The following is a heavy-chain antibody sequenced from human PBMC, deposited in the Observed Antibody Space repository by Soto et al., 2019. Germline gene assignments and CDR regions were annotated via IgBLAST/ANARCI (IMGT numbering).Heavy chain of an antibody. Sequence: QVQLVESGGGVVQPGRSLRLSCAASGFTFSSYGMHWVRQAPGKGLEWVAVISYDGSNKYYADSVKGRFTISRHNSKNTLYLQMNSLRAEDTAVYYCARSPYSVSYLAYFDYWAREPWSPSPQ. D-gene: IGHD1-26*01. CDR3: ARSPYSVSYLAYFDY. V-gene: IGHV3-30*03. J-gene: IGHJ4*02. CDR2: ISYDGSNK. CDR1: GFTFSSYG.